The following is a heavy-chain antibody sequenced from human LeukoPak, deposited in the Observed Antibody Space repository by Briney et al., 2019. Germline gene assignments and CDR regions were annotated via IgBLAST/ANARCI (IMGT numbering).Heavy chain of an antibody. V-gene: IGHV4-4*09. CDR2: IYTSGST. CDR3: ARRGTNQASDY. D-gene: IGHD1-14*01. J-gene: IGHJ4*02. Sequence: SETLSLTCTVSGGSISSYYWSWIRQPPGKGLEWIGYIYTSGSTNYNPSLKSRVTISVDTSKNQFSLKLSSVTAADTAVYYCARRGTNQASDYWGQGTLVTVSS. CDR1: GGSISSYY.